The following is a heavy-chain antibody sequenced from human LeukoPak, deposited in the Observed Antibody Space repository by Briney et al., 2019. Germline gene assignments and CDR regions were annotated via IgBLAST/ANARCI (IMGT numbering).Heavy chain of an antibody. CDR1: GYTFTGYY. V-gene: IGHV1-2*02. D-gene: IGHD4-17*01. CDR2: INPNSGGT. J-gene: IGHJ5*02. CDR3: ARGYGDYAVTEGPYSSEAYNWFDP. Sequence: ASVKVSCKASGYTFTGYYMHWVRQAPGQGLEWMGWINPNSGGTNYAQKFQGRVTMTRDTSISTAYMELSRLRSDDTAVYYCARGYGDYAVTEGPYSSEAYNWFDPWGQGTLVTVSS.